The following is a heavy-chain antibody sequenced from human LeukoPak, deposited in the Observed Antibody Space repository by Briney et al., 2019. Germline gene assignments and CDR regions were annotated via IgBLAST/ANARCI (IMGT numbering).Heavy chain of an antibody. CDR2: ISSSSSTI. D-gene: IGHD4-23*01. CDR1: GYTFSSYS. J-gene: IGHJ4*02. V-gene: IGHV3-48*04. CDR3: ARDLSWTTVVTQFDY. Sequence: GGSLRLSCAASGYTFSSYSMNWVRQAPGEGLEWVSYISSSSSTIYYADSVKGRFTISRDNAKNSLYLQMNSLRAEDTAVYYCARDLSWTTVVTQFDYWGQGTLVTVSS.